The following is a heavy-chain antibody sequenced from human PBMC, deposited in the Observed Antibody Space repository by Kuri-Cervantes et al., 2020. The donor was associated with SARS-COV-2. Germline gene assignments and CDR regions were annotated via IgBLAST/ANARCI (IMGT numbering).Heavy chain of an antibody. D-gene: IGHD6-13*01. CDR2: ISAYNGNT. J-gene: IGHJ2*01. CDR3: ARDFSSGSSRYRWYFDL. Sequence: ASVKVSCKASGYTFTSYGISWVRQAPGQGLEWMGWISAYNGNTNYVQKLQGRVTMTTDTSTSTAYMELRSLRSDDTAVYYCARDFSSGSSRYRWYFDLWGRGTLVTVSS. CDR1: GYTFTSYG. V-gene: IGHV1-18*04.